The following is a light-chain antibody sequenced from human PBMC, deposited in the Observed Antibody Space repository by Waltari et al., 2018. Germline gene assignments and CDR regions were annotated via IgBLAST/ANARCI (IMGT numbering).Light chain of an antibody. Sequence: QSVLTQPPSVSGTPGQRVFISCSGGSANIGSHYISCYQQRPATAPKLLVCKSDQRPSGVPDRFSGSKSGTSASLASSGLRSEDEADYFCAAWDGSLSGWVFGGGTKLTVL. V-gene: IGLV1-47*01. J-gene: IGLJ3*02. CDR1: SANIGSHY. CDR2: KSD. CDR3: AAWDGSLSGWV.